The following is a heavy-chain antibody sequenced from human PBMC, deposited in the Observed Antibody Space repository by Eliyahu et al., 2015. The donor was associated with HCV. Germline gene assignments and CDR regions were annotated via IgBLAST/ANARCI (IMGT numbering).Heavy chain of an antibody. CDR1: GXDFSDYL. D-gene: IGHD1-14*01. V-gene: IGHV5-10-1*03. CDR2: IDPSDSXT. Sequence: EEQLVQSGAEVKKSGESLXIXCKGSGXDFSDYLITXVRQMPGKGXEWMGRIDPSDSXTYYSPSFQGLVTFSVDKSTSTAYLEWSSLKSSDTAIYYCARHRGRISPFHPWGQGTLVTVSS. J-gene: IGHJ5*02. CDR3: ARHRGRISPFHP.